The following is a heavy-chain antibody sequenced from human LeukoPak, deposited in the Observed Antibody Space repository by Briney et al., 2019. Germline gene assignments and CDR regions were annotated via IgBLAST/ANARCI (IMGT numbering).Heavy chain of an antibody. CDR1: GFTFSTYS. CDR3: ARVLTGSWDWFDP. J-gene: IGHJ5*02. V-gene: IGHV3-48*04. Sequence: GGSLRLSCAASGFTFSTYSMNWVRQAPGKGLEWVSYISSSSSTIYYADSVKGRFTISRDNAKNTLYLQMSSLRVEDTAVYYCARVLTGSWDWFDPWGQGTLVTVSS. D-gene: IGHD2-8*02. CDR2: ISSSSSTI.